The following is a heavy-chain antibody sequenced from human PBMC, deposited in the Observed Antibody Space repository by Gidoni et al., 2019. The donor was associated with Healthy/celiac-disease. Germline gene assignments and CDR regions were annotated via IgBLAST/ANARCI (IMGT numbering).Heavy chain of an antibody. D-gene: IGHD6-6*01. CDR2: IDYSGST. V-gene: IGHV4-59*01. CDR1: GGSISSYY. Sequence: QVQLQESGPGLVKPSKTLSLTCTVSGGSISSYYWSWIRQPPGKGLEWIGYIDYSGSTNYNPSLKSRVSISVDTSNNQFSLKLSSLTAADTAVYYCARGVQEEQRVSNPYYYYYYMDVWGKGTTVTVSS. J-gene: IGHJ6*03. CDR3: ARGVQEEQRVSNPYYYYYYMDV.